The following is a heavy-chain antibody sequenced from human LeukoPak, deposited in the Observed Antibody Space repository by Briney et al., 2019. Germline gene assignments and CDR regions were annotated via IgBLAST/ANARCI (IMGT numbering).Heavy chain of an antibody. V-gene: IGHV3-30*18. CDR2: ISYDGSNK. CDR3: AKDSALGY. J-gene: IGHJ4*02. CDR1: GFTFSSYG. Sequence: GGSLRLSCAASGFTFSSYGMHRVRQAPGKGLEWVAVISYDGSNKYYADSVKGRFTISRDNSKNTLYLQMNSLRAEDTAVYYCAKDSALGYWGQGTLVTVSS.